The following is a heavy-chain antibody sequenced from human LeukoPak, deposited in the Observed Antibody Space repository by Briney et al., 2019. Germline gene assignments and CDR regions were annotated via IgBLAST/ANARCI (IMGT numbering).Heavy chain of an antibody. CDR1: GGSFSGYY. Sequence: SETLSLTCAVYGGSFSGYYWSWIRQPPGKGLEWIGEINHSGSTNYNPSLKSRVTISVHTSKNQFSLKLSSVTAADTAVYYCARGRAVAGTFDYWGQGTLVTVSS. CDR3: ARGRAVAGTFDY. V-gene: IGHV4-34*01. D-gene: IGHD6-19*01. CDR2: INHSGST. J-gene: IGHJ4*02.